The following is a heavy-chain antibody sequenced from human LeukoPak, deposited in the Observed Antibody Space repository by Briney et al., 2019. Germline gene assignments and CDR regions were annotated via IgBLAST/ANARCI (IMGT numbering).Heavy chain of an antibody. CDR2: VYCTGST. CDR1: GGSVSNYY. CDR3: ARHFAYSSSSYFDY. J-gene: IGHJ4*02. Sequence: ASETLSLTCSVSGGSVSNYYWSWIRQPPGKGLEWTGYVYCTGSTNYNPSLKSRVTMFEDKSKNQFSLRLYSVTVADTAVYYCARHFAYSSSSYFDYWGQGSLVTVSS. D-gene: IGHD6-6*01. V-gene: IGHV4-59*08.